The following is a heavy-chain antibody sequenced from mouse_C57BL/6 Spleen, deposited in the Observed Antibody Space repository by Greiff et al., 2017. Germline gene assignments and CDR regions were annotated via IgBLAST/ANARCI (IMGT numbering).Heavy chain of an antibody. Sequence: QVQLQQPGTELVKPGASVKLSCKASGYTFTSYWMHWVKPRPGQGLEWIGNINPSNGGTNYNEKFKRKATLTVDKSSSTAYMQLSSLTSEDSAVYYCARDYGVESYWYFDVWGTGTTVTVSS. V-gene: IGHV1-53*01. CDR3: ARDYGVESYWYFDV. J-gene: IGHJ1*03. CDR1: GYTFTSYW. D-gene: IGHD1-1*02. CDR2: INPSNGGT.